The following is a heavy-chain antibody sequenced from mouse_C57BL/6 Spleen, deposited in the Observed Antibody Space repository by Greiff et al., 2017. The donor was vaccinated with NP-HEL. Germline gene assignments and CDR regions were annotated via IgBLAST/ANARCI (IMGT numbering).Heavy chain of an antibody. D-gene: IGHD2-5*01. CDR2: IDPSDSYT. V-gene: IGHV1-69*01. CDR3: ARSLYSNYGDYFDY. J-gene: IGHJ2*01. Sequence: VQLQQPGAELVMPGASVKLSCKASGYTFTSYWMHWVKQRPGQGLEWIGEIDPSDSYTNYNQKFKGKSTLTVDKSSSTAYMQLSSLTSEDSAVYYCARSLYSNYGDYFDYWGQGTTLTVSS. CDR1: GYTFTSYW.